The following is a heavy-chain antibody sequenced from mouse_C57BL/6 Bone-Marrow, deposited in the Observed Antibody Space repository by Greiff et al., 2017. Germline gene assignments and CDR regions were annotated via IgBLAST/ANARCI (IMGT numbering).Heavy chain of an antibody. V-gene: IGHV1-63*01. CDR3: ASGSSGYGFAD. D-gene: IGHD3-1*01. Sequence: VQRQESGAELVRPGTSVKMSCKASGYTFTNSQLGWAKQSHGNGLEWIGDIYPGGGYTNYNQKFKSKATLAVDKSSSTAYMQLSSLTSEDSAVYYCASGSSGYGFADGGQGTLVTVSS. CDR1: GYTFTNSQ. J-gene: IGHJ3*01. CDR2: IYPGGGYT.